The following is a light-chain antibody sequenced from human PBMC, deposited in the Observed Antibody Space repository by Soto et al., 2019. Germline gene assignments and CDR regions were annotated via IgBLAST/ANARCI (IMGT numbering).Light chain of an antibody. CDR2: DAS. V-gene: IGKV1-5*01. CDR3: QEYNSDSIT. CDR1: QSISSW. Sequence: DIQMTQSPSTLSASVGDRATITCRASQSISSWLAWYQQKPGKAPKLLIYDASSLESGVPSRFSGSGSGTEFTLTISSLQPDDSATYYCQEYNSDSITFGQGTRLEIK. J-gene: IGKJ5*01.